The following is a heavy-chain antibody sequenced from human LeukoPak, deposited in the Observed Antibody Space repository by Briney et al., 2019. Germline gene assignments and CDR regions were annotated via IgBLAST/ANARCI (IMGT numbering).Heavy chain of an antibody. CDR3: ARATQPGFDP. Sequence: PGGSLRLSCGASGLTFSTYSMKWVRQAPGKGLEWVSYISSDSGARYYADSVKGRFTISRDNAKSSLYLQMNSLRAEDTAVYYCARATQPGFDPWGQGTLVTVSS. J-gene: IGHJ5*02. CDR1: GLTFSTYS. CDR2: ISSDSGAR. V-gene: IGHV3-48*01. D-gene: IGHD2-15*01.